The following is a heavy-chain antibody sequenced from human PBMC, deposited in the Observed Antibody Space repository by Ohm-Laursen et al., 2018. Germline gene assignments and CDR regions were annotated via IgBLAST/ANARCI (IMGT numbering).Heavy chain of an antibody. J-gene: IGHJ4*02. CDR1: GYTLTGYY. V-gene: IGHV1-2*02. Sequence: ATVKISCRASGYTLTGYYMHLVRQAPGQGLEWMGWIYPNSGGTNYAQKFQGRVTMTRDTSISTAYMELSRLRSDDTAVYYCARDKVGAVSFDYWGQGTLVIVSS. CDR2: IYPNSGGT. CDR3: ARDKVGAVSFDY. D-gene: IGHD1-26*01.